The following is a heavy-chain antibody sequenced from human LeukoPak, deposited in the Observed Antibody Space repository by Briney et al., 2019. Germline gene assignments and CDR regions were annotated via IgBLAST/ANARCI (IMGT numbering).Heavy chain of an antibody. Sequence: ASVKVSCKASGYTFTSYDINWVRQATGQGLEWMGWMNPNSGNTGYAQKFQGRVTMTRNTSISTAYMGLSSLRSEDTAVYYCARGLFSSSWYYYYYGMDVWGQGTTVTVSS. CDR1: GYTFTSYD. J-gene: IGHJ6*02. V-gene: IGHV1-8*01. CDR2: MNPNSGNT. CDR3: ARGLFSSSWYYYYYGMDV. D-gene: IGHD6-13*01.